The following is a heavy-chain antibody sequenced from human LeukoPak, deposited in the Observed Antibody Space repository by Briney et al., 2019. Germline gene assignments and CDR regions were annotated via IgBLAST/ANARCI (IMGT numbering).Heavy chain of an antibody. CDR3: ARVYNWNDVLHAFDI. J-gene: IGHJ3*02. Sequence: GASVKVSCKASGYTFTSYYMHWVRQAPGQGLEWMGIINPSGGSTSYAQKFQGRVTMTRDTSTSTVYMELSSLRSEDTAVYCCARVYNWNDVLHAFDIWGQGTMVTVSS. V-gene: IGHV1-46*01. CDR2: INPSGGST. CDR1: GYTFTSYY. D-gene: IGHD1-20*01.